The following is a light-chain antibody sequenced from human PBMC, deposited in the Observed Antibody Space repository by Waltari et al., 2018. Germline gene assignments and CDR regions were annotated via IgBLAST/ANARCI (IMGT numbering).Light chain of an antibody. J-gene: IGKJ4*01. CDR2: DAS. CDR1: QSVNNY. CDR3: QQRGSWPIT. Sequence: EIVLTQSPATLSLSPGERATLSCRASQSVNNYLAWYQHKPGQAPRLLIYDASKRAPGIPARFSGSQSGTDFSLTISSLEPEDLAVYYCQQRGSWPITFGGGTKVEIK. V-gene: IGKV3-11*01.